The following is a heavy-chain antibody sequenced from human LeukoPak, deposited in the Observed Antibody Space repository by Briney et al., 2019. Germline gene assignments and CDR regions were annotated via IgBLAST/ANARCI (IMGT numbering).Heavy chain of an antibody. J-gene: IGHJ4*02. Sequence: GGSLRLSCAASRFTFSSYSMNWVRQAPGKGLEWVSSISSSSSYIYYADSVKGRFTISRDNAKNSLYLQMNSLRAEDTAVYYCASNIAAAGKGYYFDYWGQGTLVTVSS. D-gene: IGHD6-13*01. V-gene: IGHV3-21*01. CDR3: ASNIAAAGKGYYFDY. CDR2: ISSSSSYI. CDR1: RFTFSSYS.